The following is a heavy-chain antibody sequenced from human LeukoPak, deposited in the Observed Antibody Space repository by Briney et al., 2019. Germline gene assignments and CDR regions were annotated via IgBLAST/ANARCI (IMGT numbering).Heavy chain of an antibody. D-gene: IGHD1-26*01. J-gene: IGHJ4*02. CDR1: GFTFSSYA. Sequence: PGGSLRLSCAASGFTFSSYAMHWVRQAPGKGLEWVAVISYDGSNKYYADSVKGRFTISRDNSKNTLYLQMNSLRAEDTAVYYCARDPVGATTTNFDYWGQGTLVTVSS. V-gene: IGHV3-30-3*01. CDR2: ISYDGSNK. CDR3: ARDPVGATTTNFDY.